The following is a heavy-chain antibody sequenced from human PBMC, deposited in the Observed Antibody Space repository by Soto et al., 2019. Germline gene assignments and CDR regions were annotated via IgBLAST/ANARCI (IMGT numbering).Heavy chain of an antibody. Sequence: SETLSLTCAVSGFSISSGYYWGWFRQTPGKGLEWIGSIYHSGTTYYNPSLQSRVSISIEKSKNHFSLQLKSVTAADTAVYHCARALMASSWYAGYWGQGTRVTVSS. J-gene: IGHJ4*02. CDR1: GFSISSGYY. V-gene: IGHV4-38-2*01. CDR3: ARALMASSWYAGY. CDR2: IYHSGTT. D-gene: IGHD6-13*01.